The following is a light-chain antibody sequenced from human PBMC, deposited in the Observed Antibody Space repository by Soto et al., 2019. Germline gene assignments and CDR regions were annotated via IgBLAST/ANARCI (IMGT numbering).Light chain of an antibody. V-gene: IGLV2-14*01. Sequence: QSVLTQPASVSGSPGQSITISCTGTNSDVGGYNYVSWYQQHPGKAPKLMIYEVNNRPSGVSNRFSGSKSGNTASLTISGLQAEDEADYYCSSYTSSSTRVFGTGTKVTV. CDR3: SSYTSSSTRV. J-gene: IGLJ1*01. CDR2: EVN. CDR1: NSDVGGYNY.